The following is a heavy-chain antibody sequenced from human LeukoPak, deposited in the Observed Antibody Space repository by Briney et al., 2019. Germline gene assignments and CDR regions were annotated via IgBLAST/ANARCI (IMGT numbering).Heavy chain of an antibody. CDR3: ARDQTPFY. Sequence: GGSLKLSCAASEFNFGSYWMTWVRQAPGKGLERVATINHDGSEDYYLDSVKGRFTISRDNAKSSMWLQMNSLRDEDAAVYYCARDQTPFYWGQGSLVTVSS. V-gene: IGHV3-7*01. J-gene: IGHJ4*02. CDR2: INHDGSED. D-gene: IGHD2-15*01. CDR1: EFNFGSYW.